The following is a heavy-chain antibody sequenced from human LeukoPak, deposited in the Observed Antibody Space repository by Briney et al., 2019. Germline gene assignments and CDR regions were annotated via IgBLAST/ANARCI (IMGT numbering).Heavy chain of an antibody. CDR3: ASLPGLWLDAFDI. V-gene: IGHV5-51*01. J-gene: IGHJ3*02. CDR1: GYSFTSYW. CDR2: IYPGDSET. D-gene: IGHD5-18*01. Sequence: PGESLKISCKDSGYSFTSYWIGWVRQMPGKGLEWMGIIYPGDSETRYSPSFQGQVTISADKSISTAYLQWSSLKASDTAMYYCASLPGLWLDAFDIWGQGTMVTVSS.